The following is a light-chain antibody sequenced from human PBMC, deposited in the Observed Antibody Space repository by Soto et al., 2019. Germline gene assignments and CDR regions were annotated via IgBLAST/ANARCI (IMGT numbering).Light chain of an antibody. CDR3: QQYYDWPIT. CDR1: QSVSSN. J-gene: IGKJ5*01. V-gene: IGKV3-15*01. Sequence: EIVMTQSPATLSVSPGERATLSCRASQSVSSNLAWYQQKPGQAPRLLIYGASTRATGIPARFSGSGSGTEFTLTISSLQYEDFAVYYCQQYYDWPITFGQGTRLEIK. CDR2: GAS.